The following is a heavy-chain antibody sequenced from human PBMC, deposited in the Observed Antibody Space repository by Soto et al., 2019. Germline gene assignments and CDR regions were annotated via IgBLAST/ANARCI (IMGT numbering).Heavy chain of an antibody. CDR1: GFTFSSYG. D-gene: IGHD3-10*01. Sequence: GGSLRLSCAASGFTFSSYGMHWVRQAPGKGLEWVAVISYDGSNKYYADSVKGRFTISRDNSKNTLYLQMNSLRAEDTAVYYCAKALNGGVRGIFDYWGQGTLVTVSS. V-gene: IGHV3-30*18. CDR3: AKALNGGVRGIFDY. J-gene: IGHJ4*02. CDR2: ISYDGSNK.